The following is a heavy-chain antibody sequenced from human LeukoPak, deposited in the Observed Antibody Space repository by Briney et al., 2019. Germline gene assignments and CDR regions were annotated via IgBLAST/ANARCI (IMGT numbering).Heavy chain of an antibody. CDR1: GGSISSYY. CDR3: ARGSTVTAFDP. Sequence: PSETLSLTCTVSGGSISSYYWSWIRQPPGKGLEWIGSIYYSGSTYYNPSLKSRVTISVDTSKNQFSLKLSSVTAADTAVYYCARGSTVTAFDPWGQGTLVTVSS. CDR2: IYYSGST. V-gene: IGHV4-39*01. J-gene: IGHJ5*02. D-gene: IGHD4-17*01.